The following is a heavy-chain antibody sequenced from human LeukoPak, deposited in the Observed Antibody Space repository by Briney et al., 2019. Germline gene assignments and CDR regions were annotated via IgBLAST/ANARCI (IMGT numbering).Heavy chain of an antibody. D-gene: IGHD3-16*01. CDR2: IYYSGST. J-gene: IGHJ5*02. CDR1: GGSISTYY. V-gene: IGHV4-59*01. Sequence: SETLSLTCTVSGGSISTYYWSWIRQPPGKGLEWVGYIYYSGSTNHNPSLKSRVTISVDTSKNQFSLKLSSVTAADTAVYHCARGGEVMWWFDPWGQGALVTVSS. CDR3: ARGGEVMWWFDP.